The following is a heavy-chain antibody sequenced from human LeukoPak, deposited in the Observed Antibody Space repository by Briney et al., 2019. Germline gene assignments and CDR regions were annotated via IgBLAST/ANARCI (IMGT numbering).Heavy chain of an antibody. CDR2: VNSDGGST. J-gene: IGHJ4*02. CDR1: GFTFSNYA. D-gene: IGHD4-11*01. CDR3: AKGISNPDY. V-gene: IGHV3-23*01. Sequence: GGSLRLSCAASGFTFSNYAMTWVRQAPGKGLEWVSGVNSDGGSTYYADSVRGRLTISRDNSKNTLYLQMNSLRAEDTAVYYCAKGISNPDYWGQGTLVTVSS.